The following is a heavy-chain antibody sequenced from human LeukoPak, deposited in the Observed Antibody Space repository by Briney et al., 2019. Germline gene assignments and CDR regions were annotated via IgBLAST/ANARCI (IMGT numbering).Heavy chain of an antibody. CDR3: ARDPPIVVVPATD. J-gene: IGHJ4*02. CDR1: GFIFSNYG. CDR2: ISSSSSTI. D-gene: IGHD2-2*01. V-gene: IGHV3-48*01. Sequence: GGSLRLSCAASGFIFSNYGMHWVRQAPGKGLEWVSYISSSSSTIYYADSVKGRFTISRDNAKNSLYLQMNSLRAEDTAVYYCARDPPIVVVPATDGGQGTLVTVSS.